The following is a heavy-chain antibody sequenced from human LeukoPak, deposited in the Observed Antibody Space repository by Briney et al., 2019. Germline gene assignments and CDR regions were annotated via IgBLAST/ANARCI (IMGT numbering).Heavy chain of an antibody. V-gene: IGHV3-21*01. D-gene: IGHD4-17*01. CDR1: GFTFSSYA. CDR2: ISSSGNYK. J-gene: IGHJ4*02. Sequence: GWSLSLSCAPCGFTFSSYAMDWVRQAPGKGLEWVSSISSSGNYKYYADSVWRRFTISRDAANNSLFLQMNSLRAEDTAIYYCARDTRQTSVTSFDSWGQGTLVTVSS. CDR3: ARDTRQTSVTSFDS.